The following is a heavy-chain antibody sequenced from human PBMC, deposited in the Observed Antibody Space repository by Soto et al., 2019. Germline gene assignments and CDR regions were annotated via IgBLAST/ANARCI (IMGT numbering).Heavy chain of an antibody. V-gene: IGHV5-51*01. Sequence: GESLKISCKGSGYSFTNYWIAWVRQMPGKGLEWMGIIYPGDSDTKYSPSFQGQVTVSADKSISTAYLHWSSLKASDTAMYYCAGSHGVDVWGQGTSVTVSS. CDR1: GYSFTNYW. CDR2: IYPGDSDT. J-gene: IGHJ6*02. CDR3: AGSHGVDV.